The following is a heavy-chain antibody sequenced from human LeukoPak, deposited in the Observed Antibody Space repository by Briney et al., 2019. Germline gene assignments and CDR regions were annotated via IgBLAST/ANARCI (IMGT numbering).Heavy chain of an antibody. V-gene: IGHV3-48*03. D-gene: IGHD3-10*01. CDR3: ARNYYGSGSYYNRPLDY. CDR1: GFTFSSYE. CDR2: ISSSGSTI. Sequence: GGSLRLSCAASGFTFSSYEMNWVRQAPGKGLEWVSYISSSGSTIYYAASVKGRFTISRDNAKNSLYLQMNSLRAEDTAVYYCARNYYGSGSYYNRPLDYWGQGTLVTVSS. J-gene: IGHJ4*02.